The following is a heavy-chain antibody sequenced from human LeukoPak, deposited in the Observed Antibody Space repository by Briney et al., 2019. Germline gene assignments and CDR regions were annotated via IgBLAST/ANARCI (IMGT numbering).Heavy chain of an antibody. D-gene: IGHD6-19*01. CDR1: GYTFTSYG. CDR2: ISAYNGNT. Sequence: ASVKVSCKASGYTFTSYGISWVRQAPGQGLEWMGWISAYNGNTNYAQKLQGRVTMTTDTSTSTAYMELRSLRSDDTAVCYCARYSSGWYYFDYWGQGTLVTVSS. J-gene: IGHJ4*02. CDR3: ARYSSGWYYFDY. V-gene: IGHV1-18*01.